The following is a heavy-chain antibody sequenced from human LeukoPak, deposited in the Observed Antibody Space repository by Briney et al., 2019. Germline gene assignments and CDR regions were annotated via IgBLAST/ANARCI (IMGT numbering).Heavy chain of an antibody. V-gene: IGHV4-4*07. Sequence: PSETLSLTCTVSGGSISSYSWSWIRQPAGKGLEWIGHIYTSGSTNYNPSLKSRVTMSVDTSKNQFSLKLSSVTAADTAVYYCAREGEWLAYFDYWSQGILVTVSS. D-gene: IGHD6-19*01. CDR1: GGSISSYS. CDR3: AREGEWLAYFDY. J-gene: IGHJ4*02. CDR2: IYTSGST.